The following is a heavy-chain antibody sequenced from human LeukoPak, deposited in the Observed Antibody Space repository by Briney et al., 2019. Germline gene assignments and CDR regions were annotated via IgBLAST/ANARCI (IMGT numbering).Heavy chain of an antibody. Sequence: ASVKVSCKASGYTFTSYDINWVRQATGQGLEWMGWMNPNSGNTGYAQKFQGRVTMTRDMSTSTVYMELSSLRSEDTAVYYCARDVAAAGRYYYYMDVWGKGTTVTVSS. V-gene: IGHV1-8*01. CDR3: ARDVAAAGRYYYYMDV. J-gene: IGHJ6*03. CDR1: GYTFTSYD. D-gene: IGHD6-13*01. CDR2: MNPNSGNT.